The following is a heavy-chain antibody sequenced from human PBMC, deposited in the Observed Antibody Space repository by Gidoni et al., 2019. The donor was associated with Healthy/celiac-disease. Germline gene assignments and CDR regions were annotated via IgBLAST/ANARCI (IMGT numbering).Heavy chain of an antibody. CDR3: ARPHREEDSTGSEDY. V-gene: IGHV5-51*01. J-gene: IGHJ4*02. Sequence: EVQLVQSGAEGKKPGESLKISCKGSGYSFTSYWIGWVLQMPGKGLEWMGIIYPGDSDTRYSPSFHGQVTISADKSISTAYLQWSSLKASDTAMYYCARPHREEDSTGSEDYWGQGTLVTVSS. CDR2: IYPGDSDT. D-gene: IGHD2-2*01. CDR1: GYSFTSYW.